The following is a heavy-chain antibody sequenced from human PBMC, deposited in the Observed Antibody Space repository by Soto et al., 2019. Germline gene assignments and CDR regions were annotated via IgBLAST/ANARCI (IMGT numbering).Heavy chain of an antibody. CDR1: GGPFSDDY. CDR3: ARGRGTYYYSGVDV. V-gene: IGHV4-34*01. Sequence: QVQLQQWGAGLLNPSETLSLTCGVYGGPFSDDYWTWIRQPPGKGLEWIGEIYYSGSTNYNPSLKSRVTISVDTSKNQFSLKVSSVTAADTAVYYCARGRGTYYYSGVDVWGQGTTVTVSS. CDR2: IYYSGST. J-gene: IGHJ6*02. D-gene: IGHD1-26*01.